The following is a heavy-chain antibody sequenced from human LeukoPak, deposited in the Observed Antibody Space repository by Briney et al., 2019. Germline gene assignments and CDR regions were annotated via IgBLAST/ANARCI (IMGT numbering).Heavy chain of an antibody. CDR2: IKQDGSEK. J-gene: IGHJ4*02. D-gene: IGHD1-26*01. CDR3: ARDASGSYDDY. CDR1: GFSVSSYW. V-gene: IGHV3-7*01. Sequence: GGSLRLSCAASGFSVSSYWMSWVRLAPGKGLEWVANIKQDGSEKHYVDSVKGRFTISRDNAKNSLYLQMNSLRVEDTAVYYCARDASGSYDDYWGQGTLVTVSS.